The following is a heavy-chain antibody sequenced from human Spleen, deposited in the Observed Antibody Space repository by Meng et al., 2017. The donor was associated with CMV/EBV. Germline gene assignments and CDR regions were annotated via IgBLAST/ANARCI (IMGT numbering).Heavy chain of an antibody. V-gene: IGHV3-21*01. J-gene: IGHJ4*02. Sequence: GESLKISCAASGFTFSSYSMNWVRQAPGKGLEWVSSISSSSSYIYYADSVKGRFTISRDNAKNTLYLQMNSLRAEDTAVYYCAKDLSRYCSSTSCYSDYWGQGTLVTVSS. CDR1: GFTFSSYS. CDR2: ISSSSSYI. D-gene: IGHD2-2*02. CDR3: AKDLSRYCSSTSCYSDY.